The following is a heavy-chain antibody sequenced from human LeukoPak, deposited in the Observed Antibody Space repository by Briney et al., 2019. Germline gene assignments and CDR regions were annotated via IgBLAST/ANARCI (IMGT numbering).Heavy chain of an antibody. CDR3: AKDLRGYSGYVFDY. D-gene: IGHD5-12*01. CDR1: GFTFSNAW. CDR2: IKSKTDGGTT. V-gene: IGHV3-15*01. J-gene: IGHJ4*02. Sequence: GGSLRLSCAASGFTFSNAWMSWVRQAPGKGLEWVGRIKSKTDGGTTDYAAPVKGRFTISRDDSKNTLYLQMNSLRAEDTAVYYCAKDLRGYSGYVFDYWGQGTLVTVSS.